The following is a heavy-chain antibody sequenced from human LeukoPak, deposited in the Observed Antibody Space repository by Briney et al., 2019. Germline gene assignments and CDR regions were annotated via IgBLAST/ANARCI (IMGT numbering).Heavy chain of an antibody. D-gene: IGHD3-10*01. CDR2: ISSSGSTI. CDR3: ARASSYDYTYYGMDV. CDR1: GFTFSSYE. J-gene: IGHJ6*02. V-gene: IGHV3-48*03. Sequence: GGSLRLSCAASGFTFSSYEMNWVRQAPGKGLEWVSHISSSGSTIFYADSVKGRFTISRDNAKNSLYRQMNSLRAEDTAVYYCARASSYDYTYYGMDVWAKGPRSPSP.